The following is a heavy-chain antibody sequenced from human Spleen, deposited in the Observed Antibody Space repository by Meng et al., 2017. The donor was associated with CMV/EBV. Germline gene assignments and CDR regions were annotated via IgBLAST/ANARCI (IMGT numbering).Heavy chain of an antibody. CDR3: ARSWNSDYLLEAYFDY. V-gene: IGHV3-21*01. J-gene: IGHJ4*02. Sequence: GGSLGLSCEASGFTFSEAWMTWVRQAPGKGLEWVSSISTSSSSIYYTDSVKGRFTISRDNARNSLHLQMNSLRDEDTALYYCARSWNSDYLLEAYFDYWGQGVQVTVSS. CDR1: GFTFSEAW. CDR2: ISTSSSSI. D-gene: IGHD3-16*01.